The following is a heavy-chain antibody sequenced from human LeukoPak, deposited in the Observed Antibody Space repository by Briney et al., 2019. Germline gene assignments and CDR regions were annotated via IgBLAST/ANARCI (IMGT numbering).Heavy chain of an antibody. J-gene: IGHJ3*01. CDR3: ARGPNAGAFDV. Sequence: PGGSLRLSCAASGFTVSSNYMSWVRQAPGKGLEWVSVIYSGGSTYHADSVKGRFTISRDNSKNTLYLQMNSLRAEDTAVYYCARGPNAGAFDVWGQGTMVTVSS. V-gene: IGHV3-53*01. CDR1: GFTVSSNY. CDR2: IYSGGST.